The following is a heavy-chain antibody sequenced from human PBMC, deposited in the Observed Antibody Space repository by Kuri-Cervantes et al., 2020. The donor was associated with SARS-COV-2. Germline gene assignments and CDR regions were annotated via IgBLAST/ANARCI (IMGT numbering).Heavy chain of an antibody. J-gene: IGHJ4*02. CDR1: GFTFSSYA. D-gene: IGHD5-24*01. V-gene: IGHV3-23*01. CDR2: ITGSAGRT. Sequence: GESLMISCSASGFTFSSYAMTWVRQAPGKGLEWVSTITGSAGRTNYADSVKGRFTTSRDNSKNTMYLQTNSVRAEDTALYYCAKGISVEKARVGENWGQGTLVTVSS. CDR3: AKGISVEKARVGEN.